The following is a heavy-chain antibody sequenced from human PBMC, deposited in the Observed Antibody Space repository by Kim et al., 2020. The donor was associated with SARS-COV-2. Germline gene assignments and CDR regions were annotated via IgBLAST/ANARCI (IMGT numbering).Heavy chain of an antibody. Sequence: GGSLRLSCAASRFSFSIYDMHWVRQAPGKGLEWLASIGSDGNMEYYVESVKGRFTPSRDNSKNTMYLQMNNLRLEDTAVYHCARDRSSVKSLDVWGRGTADTVSS. CDR2: IGSDGNME. CDR1: RFSFSIYD. CDR3: ARDRSSVKSLDV. V-gene: IGHV3-33*08. J-gene: IGHJ6*02. D-gene: IGHD2-2*01.